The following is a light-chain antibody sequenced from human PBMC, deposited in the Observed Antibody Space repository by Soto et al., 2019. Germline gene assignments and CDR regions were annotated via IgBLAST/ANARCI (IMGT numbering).Light chain of an antibody. CDR2: AAS. J-gene: IGKJ4*02. CDR1: QSISNY. CDR3: QQSYGTPLT. V-gene: IGKV1-39*01. Sequence: DMEMTQSPSSLSASVGDRVTITCRASQSISNYLNWYQHKLGIVPKHLIYAASSLQSGVPTRFSGSGSGQDFTLTIDSLQPEDFATYYCQQSYGTPLTFGGGTKVEIK.